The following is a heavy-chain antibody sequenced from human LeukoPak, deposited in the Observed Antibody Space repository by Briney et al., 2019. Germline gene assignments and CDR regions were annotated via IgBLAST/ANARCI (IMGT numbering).Heavy chain of an antibody. CDR1: GFTFSSYG. Sequence: PGRSLRLSCAASGFTFSSYGMHWVRQAPGKGLEWVAVISYDGSNKYYADSVKGRFTISRDNSKNTLYLQMNSLRAEDTAVYYCARNDYGDPYYFDYWGQGTLVTVSS. CDR3: ARNDYGDPYYFDY. D-gene: IGHD4-17*01. J-gene: IGHJ4*02. V-gene: IGHV3-30*03. CDR2: ISYDGSNK.